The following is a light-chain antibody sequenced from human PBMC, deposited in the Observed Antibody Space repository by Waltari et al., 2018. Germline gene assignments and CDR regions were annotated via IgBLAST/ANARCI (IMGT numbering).Light chain of an antibody. CDR2: AAS. CDR1: QSISNY. J-gene: IGKJ2*01. Sequence: DIHMTQSPISLSASVGDRVTITCRTNQSISNYLNWYQQKRGSSPKLLIYAASTLQGGVPSRFTGSGSGKDFTLTISSLQTEDFATYFCQQSYSNMYTFGQGTK. V-gene: IGKV1-39*01. CDR3: QQSYSNMYT.